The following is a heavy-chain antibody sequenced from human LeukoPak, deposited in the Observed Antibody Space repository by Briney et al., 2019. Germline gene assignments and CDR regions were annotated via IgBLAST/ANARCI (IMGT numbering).Heavy chain of an antibody. CDR2: IKSKTDGGTT. D-gene: IGHD5-18*01. CDR1: GFTFSDAW. CDR3: TILGYTYGRFDY. Sequence: PGGSLRLSCAASGFTFSDAWMTWVRQAPGKGLEWVGLIKSKTDGGTTDYAAPVKGRFTISRDDSKNTLYLQMNSLKTEDTAVYYCTILGYTYGRFDYWGQGTLVTVSS. V-gene: IGHV3-15*01. J-gene: IGHJ4*02.